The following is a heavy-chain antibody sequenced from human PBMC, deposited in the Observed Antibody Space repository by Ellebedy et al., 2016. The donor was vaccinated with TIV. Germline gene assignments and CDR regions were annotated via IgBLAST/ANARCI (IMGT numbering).Heavy chain of an antibody. Sequence: AASVKVSCKASGYTFTSYDINWVRQATGQGLEYLGWMQPSSGNTSYSQKFQGRVTLTRDTSASTAYMELRSLRSEDTAVYYCTRTSDSGTYYSYYYGMDVWGQGTTVTVSS. CDR3: TRTSDSGTYYSYYYGMDV. CDR2: MQPSSGNT. D-gene: IGHD3-10*01. V-gene: IGHV1-8*01. CDR1: GYTFTSYD. J-gene: IGHJ6*02.